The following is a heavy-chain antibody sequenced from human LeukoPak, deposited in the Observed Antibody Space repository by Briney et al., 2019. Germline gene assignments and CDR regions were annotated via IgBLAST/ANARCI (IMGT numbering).Heavy chain of an antibody. V-gene: IGHV1-46*01. CDR1: GYTFTSYY. D-gene: IGHD2-21*02. CDR2: INPSGGST. J-gene: IGHJ4*02. CDR3: TRVSKGYCGGDCYSDY. Sequence: ASVKVSCKASGYTFTSYYMHWVRQAPGQGLEWMGIINPSGGSTSYAQKFQGRVTMTRDTSTSTVYMELSSLRSDDSAVYYCTRVSKGYCGGDCYSDYWGQGTLVTVSS.